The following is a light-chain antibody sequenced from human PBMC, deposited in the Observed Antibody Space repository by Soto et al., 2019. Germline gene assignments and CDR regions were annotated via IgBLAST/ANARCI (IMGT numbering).Light chain of an antibody. V-gene: IGLV1-40*01. CDR2: GNS. CDR1: SSNIGAGYD. CDR3: QSYDSSLGPV. Sequence: QSVLTQPPSVSGAPGQRVTISCTGSSSNIGAGYDVHWYQQLPGTAPKLLIYGNSNRPSGVPDRFSGSKSGTSASLAITGLQAEDEADYYCQSYDSSLGPVFGGGTKVTVL. J-gene: IGLJ2*01.